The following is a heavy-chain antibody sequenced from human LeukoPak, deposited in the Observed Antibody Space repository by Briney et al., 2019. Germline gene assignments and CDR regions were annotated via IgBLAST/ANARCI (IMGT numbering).Heavy chain of an antibody. CDR3: ARLKGYCSGGSCDAFDI. D-gene: IGHD2-15*01. J-gene: IGHJ3*02. CDR2: IYPGDSDT. CDR1: GYRFTSYW. V-gene: IGHV5-51*01. Sequence: GESLKISCKGSGYRFTSYWIGWVRQMPGKGLEWMGIIYPGDSDTRYSPSFQGQVTISADKSISTAYLQWSSPKASDTAMYYCARLKGYCSGGSCDAFDIWGQGTMVTVSS.